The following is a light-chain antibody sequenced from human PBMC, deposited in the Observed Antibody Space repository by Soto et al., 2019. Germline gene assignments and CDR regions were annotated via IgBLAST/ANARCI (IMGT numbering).Light chain of an antibody. Sequence: GDRVTITCRASQDIRDYLAWYQQRPGKVPYLLIYSASILRSGVPSRFSGSGSGTDFTLTISSLQPEDVATYYCQKYNSAPLTFGGGTQVEI. CDR1: QDIRDY. J-gene: IGKJ4*01. CDR2: SAS. CDR3: QKYNSAPLT. V-gene: IGKV1-27*01.